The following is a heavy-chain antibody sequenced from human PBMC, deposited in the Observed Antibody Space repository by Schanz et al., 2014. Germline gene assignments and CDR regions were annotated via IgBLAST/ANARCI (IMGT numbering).Heavy chain of an antibody. CDR3: ARRNFYDKSAAFDY. Sequence: EVQVVESGGGLVQPGGSLRLSCAVSGFTFSIYGMNWVRQAPGKGLEWVGHSRNKGHSYTSEYAASVKGRFTISRDESESSLYLQMDSLKTEDTAVYYCARRNFYDKSAAFDYWGQGSLVTVSS. CDR1: GFTFSIYG. V-gene: IGHV3-72*01. J-gene: IGHJ4*02. CDR2: SRNKGHSYTS. D-gene: IGHD3-9*01.